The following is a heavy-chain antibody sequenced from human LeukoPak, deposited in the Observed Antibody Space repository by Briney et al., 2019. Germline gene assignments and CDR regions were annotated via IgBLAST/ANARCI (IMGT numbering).Heavy chain of an antibody. J-gene: IGHJ3*02. D-gene: IGHD5-12*01. CDR1: GFTFDDYA. Sequence: GGSLRLSCAASGFTFDDYAMHWVRQAPGKGLEWVSGISWNSGSIGYADSVKGRFTISRDNAKNSLYLQMNSLRAEDTALYYCAKAFNIVATDDAFDIWGQGTMVTVSS. CDR2: ISWNSGSI. V-gene: IGHV3-9*01. CDR3: AKAFNIVATDDAFDI.